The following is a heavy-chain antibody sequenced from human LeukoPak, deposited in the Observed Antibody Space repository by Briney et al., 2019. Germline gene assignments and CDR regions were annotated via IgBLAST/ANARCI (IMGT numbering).Heavy chain of an antibody. V-gene: IGHV4-39*07. CDR3: AREAVAGTCWFDP. CDR2: IYHSGST. Sequence: PSETLSLTCTVSGGSISSSSYYWGWIRQPPGKGLEWIGSIYHSGSTYYNPSLKSRVTISVDTSKNQFSLKLSSVTAADTAVYYCAREAVAGTCWFDPWGQGTLVTVSS. J-gene: IGHJ5*02. CDR1: GGSISSSSYY. D-gene: IGHD6-19*01.